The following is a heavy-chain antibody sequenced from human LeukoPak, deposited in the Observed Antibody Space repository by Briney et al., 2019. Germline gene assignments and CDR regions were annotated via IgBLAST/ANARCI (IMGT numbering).Heavy chain of an antibody. CDR1: GGSFSGYY. V-gene: IGHV4-34*01. CDR2: INHSGST. CDR3: ARRPTGIDY. J-gene: IGHJ4*02. D-gene: IGHD4-17*01. Sequence: PSETLSLTCAVYGGSFSGYYWNWIRQSPGKGLEWIGEINHSGSTNYNPSLKSRVTISLDTSNNQFSLKLSSVTAADTAVYYCARRPTGIDYWGQGTLATVSS.